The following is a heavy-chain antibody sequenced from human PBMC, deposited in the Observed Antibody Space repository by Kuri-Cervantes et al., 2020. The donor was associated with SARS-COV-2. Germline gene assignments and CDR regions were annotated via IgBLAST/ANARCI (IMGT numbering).Heavy chain of an antibody. D-gene: IGHD2-21*02. CDR1: GYSISSGYY. Sequence: LRLSCAVSGYSISSGYYWGWIRQPPGKGLEWIGYIYYSGSTYYNPSLKSLVTISVDTSKNQFSLKLSSATAADTAVYYCARFGDCGGDCYRGYFDYWGQGTLVTVSS. CDR3: ARFGDCGGDCYRGYFDY. CDR2: IYYSGST. V-gene: IGHV4-31*01. J-gene: IGHJ4*02.